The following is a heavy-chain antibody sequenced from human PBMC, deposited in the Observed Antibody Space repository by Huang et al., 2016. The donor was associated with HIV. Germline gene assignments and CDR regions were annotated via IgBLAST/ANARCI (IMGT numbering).Heavy chain of an antibody. CDR3: ATDLGGYSFDY. J-gene: IGHJ4*02. D-gene: IGHD2-21*02. V-gene: IGHV3-30*02. CDR2: IRFDGGNK. CDR1: GFSFSHYG. Sequence: QEQLVESGGGVVQPGGSLRLSCATSGFSFSHYGMHWVRQDPGKGVGWVAFIRFDGGNKHYADSAKGRFTISRDNSKKMLFLEMNSLRGDDTAFYYCATDLGGYSFDYWGQGALVSVSS.